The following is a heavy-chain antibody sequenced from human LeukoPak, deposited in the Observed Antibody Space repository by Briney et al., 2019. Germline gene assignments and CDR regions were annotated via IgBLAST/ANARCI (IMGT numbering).Heavy chain of an antibody. CDR1: GFTFSSYA. CDR3: AKDSAKKYDDY. V-gene: IGHV3-23*01. J-gene: IGHJ4*02. CDR2: ISGSDGST. D-gene: IGHD2/OR15-2a*01. Sequence: GGSLRLSCAASGFTFSSYAVSWVRQAPGKGLEWVSGISGSDGSTNYADSVKGRFTISRENSKNTLYLQMNSLRAEDTAVYYCAKDSAKKYDDYWGQGTLVTVSS.